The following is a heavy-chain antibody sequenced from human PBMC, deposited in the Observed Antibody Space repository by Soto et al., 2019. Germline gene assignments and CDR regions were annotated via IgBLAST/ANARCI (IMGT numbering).Heavy chain of an antibody. J-gene: IGHJ6*02. Sequence: SQTLSLTCAISGDSVSSNSAAWNWIRQSPSRGLEWLGRTYHRSKWYNDYAVSVKSRITINPDTSKNQFSLQLNSVTPEDTAVYYCARDRAXYCSGGSCRYYYYGMDVWGLGTMVTVSS. CDR1: GDSVSSNSAA. CDR2: TYHRSKWYN. D-gene: IGHD2-15*01. CDR3: ARDRAXYCSGGSCRYYYYGMDV. V-gene: IGHV6-1*01.